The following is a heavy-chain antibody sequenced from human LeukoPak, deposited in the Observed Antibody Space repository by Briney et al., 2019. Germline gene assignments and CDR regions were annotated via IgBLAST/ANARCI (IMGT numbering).Heavy chain of an antibody. Sequence: RSSETLSLTCTVSGGSISSYYWSWIRQPPGKGLEWIGYIYYSGSTTYNPSLKSRVTISVDTSKNQFSLKLSSVTAADTAVYYCARGNNRDIVVVPAAPYFDYWGQGTLVTVSS. CDR3: ARGNNRDIVVVPAAPYFDY. J-gene: IGHJ4*02. V-gene: IGHV4-59*01. D-gene: IGHD2-2*01. CDR1: GGSISSYY. CDR2: IYYSGST.